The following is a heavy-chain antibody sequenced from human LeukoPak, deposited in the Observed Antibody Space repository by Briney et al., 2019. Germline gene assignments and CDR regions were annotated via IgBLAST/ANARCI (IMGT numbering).Heavy chain of an antibody. V-gene: IGHV3-23*01. D-gene: IGHD3-10*01. Sequence: PGGSLRLSCAASGFTFSNYALSWVRQAPGKGLEWVSALSVSGGSTYYADSVKGRFTISRDNSKNTLYLQMNSLRAEDTAVYYCAKDFLHSGGSGSYYRGIFDYWGQGTLVTVSS. CDR1: GFTFSNYA. CDR2: LSVSGGST. J-gene: IGHJ4*02. CDR3: AKDFLHSGGSGSYYRGIFDY.